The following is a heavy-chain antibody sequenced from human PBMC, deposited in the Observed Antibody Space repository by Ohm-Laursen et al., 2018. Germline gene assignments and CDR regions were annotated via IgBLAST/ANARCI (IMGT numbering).Heavy chain of an antibody. J-gene: IGHJ4*02. D-gene: IGHD6-13*01. CDR3: ARTAAAGQGYFDH. CDR1: GLSLTTSSMR. Sequence: TPTLTLTCTFSGLSLTTSSMRVSWIRQPPGKALEWLARIAGDDGKFYSTSLRTRLTISKDTSKNLVVLTMTNMDPMDTATYYCARTAAAGQGYFDHWGQGILVSVSS. V-gene: IGHV2-70*04. CDR2: IAGDDGK.